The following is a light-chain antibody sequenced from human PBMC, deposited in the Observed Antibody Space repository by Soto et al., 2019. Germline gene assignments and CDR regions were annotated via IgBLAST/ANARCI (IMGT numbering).Light chain of an antibody. CDR1: SSNIGNNA. CDR2: YDD. CDR3: ATWDDSLNGLV. Sequence: QAVVTQPPSVSEAPRQRVTISCSGSSSNIGNNAVNWYQQLPGKAPKLLIYYDDLLPSGVSDRFSGSKSGTSASLAIGGLQSEDEDDYYCATWDDSLNGLVFGGGTKLTVL. J-gene: IGLJ3*02. V-gene: IGLV1-36*01.